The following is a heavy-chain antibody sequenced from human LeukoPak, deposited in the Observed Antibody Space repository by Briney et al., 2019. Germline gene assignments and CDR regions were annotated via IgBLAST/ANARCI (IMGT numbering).Heavy chain of an antibody. J-gene: IGHJ4*02. V-gene: IGHV3-33*01. Sequence: GGSLRLSCAASGFTFSKYGMHWVRQAPGKGLEWVAVIWYDGSNKYYADSVKGRFTISRDNSKNTLYLQMNSLRAEDTAVYYCARYSYYYDSSGCGCDYWGQGTLVTVSS. D-gene: IGHD3-22*01. CDR2: IWYDGSNK. CDR3: ARYSYYYDSSGCGCDY. CDR1: GFTFSKYG.